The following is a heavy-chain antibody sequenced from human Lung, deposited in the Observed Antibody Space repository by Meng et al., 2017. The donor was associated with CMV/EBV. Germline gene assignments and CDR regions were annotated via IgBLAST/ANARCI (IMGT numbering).Heavy chain of an antibody. J-gene: IGHJ6*02. CDR3: ARDRVLRGVNGLDV. CDR1: GYSIRTFG. V-gene: IGHV1-18*01. Sequence: ASXXVSXKASGYSIRTFGISWVRKAPGQGLEWMGWISAYNGNTTYTQKLQGRVTMTRDTSTRTVYMELRSLRSDDTAVYYCARDRVLRGVNGLDVWGQGTTVTVSS. D-gene: IGHD3-10*01. CDR2: ISAYNGNT.